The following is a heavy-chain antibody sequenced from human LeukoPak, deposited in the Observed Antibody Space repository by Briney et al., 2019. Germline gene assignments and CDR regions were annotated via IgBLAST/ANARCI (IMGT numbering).Heavy chain of an antibody. J-gene: IGHJ3*02. CDR1: GYTFTSYG. Sequence: GASVKVSCKASGYTFTSYGISWVRQAPGQGLEWMGRIIPILGIANYAQKFQGRVTITADKSTSTAYMELSSLRSEDTAVYYCARGRYYDILTGYYNYALDIWGQGTMVTVSS. D-gene: IGHD3-9*01. V-gene: IGHV1-69*04. CDR3: ARGRYYDILTGYYNYALDI. CDR2: IIPILGIA.